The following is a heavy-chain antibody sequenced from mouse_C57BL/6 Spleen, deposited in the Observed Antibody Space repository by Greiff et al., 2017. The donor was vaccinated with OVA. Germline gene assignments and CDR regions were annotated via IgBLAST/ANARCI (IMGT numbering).Heavy chain of an antibody. D-gene: IGHD2-4*01. CDR3: ARDEYDGGAWFAY. V-gene: IGHV1-69*01. CDR1: GYTFTSYW. Sequence: VQLQQPGAELVMPGASVKLSCKASGYTFTSYWMHWVKQRPGQGLEWIGEIDPSDSYTNYNQKFKGKSTLTVDKSSSTAYMQLSSLTSEDSAVYYSARDEYDGGAWFAYWGKGTLVTVSA. J-gene: IGHJ3*01. CDR2: IDPSDSYT.